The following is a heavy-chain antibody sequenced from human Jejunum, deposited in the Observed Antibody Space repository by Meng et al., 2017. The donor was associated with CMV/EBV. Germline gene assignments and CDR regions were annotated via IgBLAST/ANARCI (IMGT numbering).Heavy chain of an antibody. V-gene: IGHV1-18*01. CDR1: GYPFTRYG. Sequence: SGYPFTRYGISWVRQAPGQGLEWMGWISTYNGNTHYAQKLQGRATMTTDTSTSTAYMEVRSLKSDDTAVYYCARGVVTMTRYYFDYWGQGTLVTVSS. CDR2: ISTYNGNT. CDR3: ARGVVTMTRYYFDY. D-gene: IGHD2-21*02. J-gene: IGHJ4*02.